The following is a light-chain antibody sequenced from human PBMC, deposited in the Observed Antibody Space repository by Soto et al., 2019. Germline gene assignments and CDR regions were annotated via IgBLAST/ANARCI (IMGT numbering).Light chain of an antibody. CDR3: QAYDSSLYLV. Sequence: QSVLTQPPSVSGAPGQRVTISCTGSSSNIGAGYDVHWYQQLPGTAPKLLIYGNSNRPSGVPDRFSGSKSGTSASLAITGLQAEDEADYYCQAYDSSLYLVFGGGPKVTVL. V-gene: IGLV1-40*01. CDR2: GNS. J-gene: IGLJ2*01. CDR1: SSNIGAGYD.